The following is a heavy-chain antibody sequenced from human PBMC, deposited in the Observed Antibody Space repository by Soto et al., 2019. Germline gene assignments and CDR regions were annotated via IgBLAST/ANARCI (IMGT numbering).Heavy chain of an antibody. J-gene: IGHJ4*02. D-gene: IGHD6-6*01. CDR1: GFPFSDYS. V-gene: IGHV3-11*01. CDR3: ARQAARNYIDS. CDR2: IDTRGRTL. Sequence: PGGSLRLSCAASGFPFSDYSMSWSRQAPGKGLERLAFIDTRGRTLSYADPVKGRFTISRDNAKNSLYLQMHSLRADDTAVYYCARQAARNYIDSWGQGDVVTVSS.